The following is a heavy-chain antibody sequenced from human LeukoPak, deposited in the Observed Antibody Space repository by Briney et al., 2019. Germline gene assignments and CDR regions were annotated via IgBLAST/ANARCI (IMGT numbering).Heavy chain of an antibody. J-gene: IGHJ4*02. Sequence: GGSLRLSCAASGFTFSSYAMHWVRQAPGKGLEWVAVISYDGSNKYYADSVKGRFTISRDNSKNTLYLQMNSLRAEDTAVYYCARDDGYWGQGTLVTVSS. V-gene: IGHV3-30-3*01. CDR2: ISYDGSNK. CDR1: GFTFSSYA. CDR3: ARDDGY.